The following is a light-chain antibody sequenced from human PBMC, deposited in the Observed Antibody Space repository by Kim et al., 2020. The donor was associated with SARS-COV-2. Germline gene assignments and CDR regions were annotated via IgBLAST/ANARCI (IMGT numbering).Light chain of an antibody. CDR1: QSITRS. V-gene: IGKV3D-15*01. J-gene: IGKJ2*01. CDR3: QQYDNWPPWT. Sequence: VSLGERATLSCRASQSITRSLAWYQHRPGQAPRLLIYRASTRATGIPARFSGGGSGTEFTLTISSLQCEDFAVYYCQQYDNWPPWTFGPGTKLEI. CDR2: RAS.